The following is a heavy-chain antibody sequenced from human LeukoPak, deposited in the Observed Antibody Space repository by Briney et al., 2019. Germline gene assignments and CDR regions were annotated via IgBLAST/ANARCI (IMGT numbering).Heavy chain of an antibody. D-gene: IGHD2-2*01. CDR2: ISGDGGST. CDR1: GFTFDDYA. CDR3: VNLGYCSSTSCPG. Sequence: PGGSLRLSCAASGFTFDDYAMHWVRQAPGKGLEWVSLISGDGGSTYYADSVKGRFTISRDNSKNSLYLQMNSLRTEDTALYYCVNLGYCSSTSCPGWGQGTLVTVSS. J-gene: IGHJ4*02. V-gene: IGHV3-43*02.